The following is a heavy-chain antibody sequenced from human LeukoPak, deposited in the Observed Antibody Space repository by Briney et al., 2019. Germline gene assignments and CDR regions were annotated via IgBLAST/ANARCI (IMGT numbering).Heavy chain of an antibody. V-gene: IGHV1-24*01. D-gene: IGHD3-22*01. Sequence: ASVKVSCKVSGYTLTELSMHWVRQAPGKGLEWMGGFDPEDGETIYAQKFQGRVTMTEDTSTDTAYMELNSLRSEDTAVYYCATDLDTYYYDSSGFRGVWGQGTTVTVSS. CDR2: FDPEDGET. CDR1: GYTLTELS. CDR3: ATDLDTYYYDSSGFRGV. J-gene: IGHJ6*02.